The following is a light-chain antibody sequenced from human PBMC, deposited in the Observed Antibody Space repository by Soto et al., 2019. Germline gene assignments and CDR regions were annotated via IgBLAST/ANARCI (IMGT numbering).Light chain of an antibody. CDR2: EVN. V-gene: IGLV2-14*01. Sequence: QSVLTQPASVSGSPGQSISVSCTGSSGDVGSYKYVSWYQQHPGKAPKLIIYEVNKRPSGVSDRFSGSKSGNTASLTISGLQAEDEADYYGSSYTITSTLVIFGGGTKLTVL. CDR3: SSYTITSTLVI. J-gene: IGLJ2*01. CDR1: SGDVGSYKY.